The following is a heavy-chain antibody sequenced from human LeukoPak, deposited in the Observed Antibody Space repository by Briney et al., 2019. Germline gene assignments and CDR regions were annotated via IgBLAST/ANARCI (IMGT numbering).Heavy chain of an antibody. Sequence: ASVKVSCKASGHTFTGYYMHWVRQAPGQGLEWMGWINPNSGGTNYAQKFQGRVTMTRDTSISTAYMELSRLRSDDTAVYYCAGDDYGDVGVIDYWGQGTLVTVSS. V-gene: IGHV1-2*02. CDR3: AGDDYGDVGVIDY. J-gene: IGHJ4*02. D-gene: IGHD4-17*01. CDR1: GHTFTGYY. CDR2: INPNSGGT.